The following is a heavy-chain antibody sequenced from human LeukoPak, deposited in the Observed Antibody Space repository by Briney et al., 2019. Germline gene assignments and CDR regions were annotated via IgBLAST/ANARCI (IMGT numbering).Heavy chain of an antibody. Sequence: GGSLRLSCAASGFTFSSYAMSWVRQAPGKGLEWVSAISGSGGSTYYADSVKGRFTISRDNSKNTLYLQMNSLRAEDTAVYYCARALPGSGYYYASSYWGQGTLVTVSS. D-gene: IGHD3-22*01. J-gene: IGHJ4*02. V-gene: IGHV3-23*01. CDR1: GFTFSSYA. CDR2: ISGSGGST. CDR3: ARALPGSGYYYASSY.